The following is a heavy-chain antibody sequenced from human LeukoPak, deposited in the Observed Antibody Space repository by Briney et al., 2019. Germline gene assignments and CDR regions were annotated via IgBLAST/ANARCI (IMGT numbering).Heavy chain of an antibody. CDR3: ASSGSYHGFPN. D-gene: IGHD1-26*01. CDR1: GGSISSRNYY. V-gene: IGHV4-39*01. Sequence: SETLSLTCTVSGGSISSRNYYWGWICQPPGKGLEWIGSIYYSGTTYYNPSLKSRVSINVDTSKNQFSLYLSSVTAADTAVYYCASSGSYHGFPNWGQGTLVTVSS. CDR2: IYYSGTT. J-gene: IGHJ4*02.